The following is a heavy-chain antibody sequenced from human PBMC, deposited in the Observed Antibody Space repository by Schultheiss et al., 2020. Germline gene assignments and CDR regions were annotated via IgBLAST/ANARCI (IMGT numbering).Heavy chain of an antibody. CDR2: IRYDGSNK. CDR3: ASMYSSSQFDY. Sequence: GGSLRLSCVGSGFTFSDEYMTWLRQTPGKGPEWVAFIRYDGSNKYYADSVKGRFTISRDNAKNTLYLQMNSLRAEDTALYYCASMYSSSQFDYWGQGTLVTVSS. V-gene: IGHV3-30*02. J-gene: IGHJ4*02. D-gene: IGHD6-13*01. CDR1: GFTFSDEY.